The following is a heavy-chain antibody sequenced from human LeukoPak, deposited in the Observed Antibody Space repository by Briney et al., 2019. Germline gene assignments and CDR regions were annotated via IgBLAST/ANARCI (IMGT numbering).Heavy chain of an antibody. CDR3: ARPDYRPYYYYGMDV. CDR1: GGTFSSYT. J-gene: IGHJ6*02. D-gene: IGHD4-17*01. Sequence: ASVKVSCKASGGTFSSYTINWVRQAPGQGLEWMGRIIPILGITNYAQKFQGRVTITADKSTSTAYMELSSLRSEDTAVYYCARPDYRPYYYYGMDVWGQGTTVTVSS. CDR2: IIPILGIT. V-gene: IGHV1-69*02.